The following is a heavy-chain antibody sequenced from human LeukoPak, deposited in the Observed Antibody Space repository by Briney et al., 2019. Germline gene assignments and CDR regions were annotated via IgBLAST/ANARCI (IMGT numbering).Heavy chain of an antibody. D-gene: IGHD3/OR15-3a*01. J-gene: IGHJ6*03. CDR3: ARLTGTGWLREYYYMDV. CDR1: GGSFSGCY. Sequence: PSETLSLTCAVYGGSFSGCYWSWIRQPPGKGLEWIGEINHSGSTNYNPSLKSRVTISVDTSKNQFSLKLSSVTASDTAVYYCARLTGTGWLREYYYMDVWGKGTTVTISS. V-gene: IGHV4-34*01. CDR2: INHSGST.